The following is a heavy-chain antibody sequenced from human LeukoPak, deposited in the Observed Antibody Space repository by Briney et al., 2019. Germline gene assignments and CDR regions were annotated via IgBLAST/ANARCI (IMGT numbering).Heavy chain of an antibody. D-gene: IGHD4-23*01. J-gene: IGHJ4*02. CDR2: ISSSSYI. CDR3: ASRRYGGNPDY. Sequence: AGSLRLSCAASGFTFSSYSMNWVRQAPGKGLEWVSSISSSSYIYYADSVKGRFTIPRDNAKNSLYLQMNSLRAEDTAVYYCASRRYGGNPDYWGQGTLVTVSS. V-gene: IGHV3-21*01. CDR1: GFTFSSYS.